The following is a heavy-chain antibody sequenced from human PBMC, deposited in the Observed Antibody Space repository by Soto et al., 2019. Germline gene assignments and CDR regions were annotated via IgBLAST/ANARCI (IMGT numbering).Heavy chain of an antibody. V-gene: IGHV1-69*12. CDR3: ARWVSGSYTSGVWGFDY. Sequence: QVQLVQSGAEVKKPGSSVKVSCKASGGTFSSYAISWVRQAPGQGLEWMGGIIPILGTANYAQKFHGRVTITADECTSTAYMELSSLRSEDTAVYYCARWVSGSYTSGVWGFDYWGQGSLVTVSS. D-gene: IGHD1-26*01. J-gene: IGHJ4*02. CDR2: IIPILGTA. CDR1: GGTFSSYA.